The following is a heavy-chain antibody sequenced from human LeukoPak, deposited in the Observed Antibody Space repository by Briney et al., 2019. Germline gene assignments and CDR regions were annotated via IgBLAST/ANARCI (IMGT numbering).Heavy chain of an antibody. Sequence: GASVKVSCKASGYTFTSYGISWVRQAPGQGLEWMGWISTYNGNTNYAQKLQGRVTMTTDTSTSTAYMELRGLRSDDTAVYYCARVSGYSTALNWFDPWGQGTLVTVSS. CDR3: ARVSGYSTALNWFDP. V-gene: IGHV1-18*01. CDR2: ISTYNGNT. D-gene: IGHD3-9*01. CDR1: GYTFTSYG. J-gene: IGHJ5*02.